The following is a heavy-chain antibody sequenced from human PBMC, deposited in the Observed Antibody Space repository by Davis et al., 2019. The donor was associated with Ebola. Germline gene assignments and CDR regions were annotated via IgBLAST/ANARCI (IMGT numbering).Heavy chain of an antibody. CDR3: ARGSAYYDFWSGYYVDYMDV. Sequence: PSETLSLTCTVSGGSISSYYWSWIRQPPGKGLEWIGYIYYSGSTNYNPSLKSRVTISVVTSKNQFSLKLSSVTAADTAVYYCARGSAYYDFWSGYYVDYMDVWGKGTTVTVSS. CDR1: GGSISSYY. CDR2: IYYSGST. D-gene: IGHD3-3*01. J-gene: IGHJ6*03. V-gene: IGHV4-59*01.